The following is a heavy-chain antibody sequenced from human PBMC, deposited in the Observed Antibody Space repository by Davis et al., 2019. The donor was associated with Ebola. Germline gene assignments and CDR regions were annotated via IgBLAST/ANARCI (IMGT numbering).Heavy chain of an antibody. D-gene: IGHD5-24*01. CDR2: IFPGDSDT. CDR3: ARGTNGYNPGGYFDS. Sequence: GESLKISCKGSGYSFTSYWIGWVRQMPGKGLECMGIIFPGDSDTRYSPSFQGHVTISADKSISTAYLQWSSLKASDTAIYYCARGTNGYNPGGYFDSWGQGTLVTVSS. CDR1: GYSFTSYW. J-gene: IGHJ4*02. V-gene: IGHV5-51*01.